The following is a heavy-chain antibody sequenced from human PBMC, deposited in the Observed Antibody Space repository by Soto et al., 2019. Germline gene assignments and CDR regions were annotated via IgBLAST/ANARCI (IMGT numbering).Heavy chain of an antibody. J-gene: IGHJ4*02. CDR1: GFTFSSYA. D-gene: IGHD3-16*01. CDR2: ISGSGGST. V-gene: IGHV3-23*01. Sequence: GGSLRLSCAASGFTFSSYAMSWVRQAPGKGLEWVSAISGSGGSTYYADSVKGRFTISRDNSKNTLYLQMNSLRAEDTAVYYCAKDHLPRITFGGAYWGQGTLVTVSS. CDR3: AKDHLPRITFGGAY.